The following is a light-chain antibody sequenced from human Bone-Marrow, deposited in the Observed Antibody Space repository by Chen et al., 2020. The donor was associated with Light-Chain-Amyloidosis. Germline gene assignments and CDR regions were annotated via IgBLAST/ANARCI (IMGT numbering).Light chain of an antibody. CDR1: DLPTKY. Sequence: SYELTQPPSVSVSPGQTARITCSGDDLPTKYAYWYQQKPGPAPVLVIHRDTERPSGISERFSGSSSGTTATLTISGVQAEDEADYHCQSADSSGTYDVIFGGGTKLTVL. CDR2: RDT. CDR3: QSADSSGTYDVI. J-gene: IGLJ2*01. V-gene: IGLV3-25*03.